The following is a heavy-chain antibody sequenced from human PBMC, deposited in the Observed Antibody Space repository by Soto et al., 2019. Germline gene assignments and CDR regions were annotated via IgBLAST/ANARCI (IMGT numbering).Heavy chain of an antibody. J-gene: IGHJ4*02. D-gene: IGHD3-10*01. CDR2: INHSGST. CDR1: GGSFSGYY. CDR3: ARARIRSYYGSGSYYNPNFDY. Sequence: SETLSLTCAVYGGSFSGYYWSWILQPPGQGLEWIGEINHSGSTNYSPSLKSRVTISVDTSKNQFSLKLRSVPAADTAVYYCARARIRSYYGSGSYYNPNFDYWGQGTLVTVSS. V-gene: IGHV4-34*01.